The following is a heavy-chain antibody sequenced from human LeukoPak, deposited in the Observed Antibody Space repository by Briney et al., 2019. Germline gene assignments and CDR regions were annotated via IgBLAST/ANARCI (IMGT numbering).Heavy chain of an antibody. CDR3: ASLLTPVTAIKSPDY. CDR2: ISSSSSYI. CDR1: GFTFISYS. Sequence: AGGSLRLSCAASGFTFISYSMNWVRQAPGKGLEWVSSISSSSSYIYYADSVKGRFTISRDNAKNSLYLQMNSLRAEDTAVYYCASLLTPVTAIKSPDYWGQGTLVTVSS. J-gene: IGHJ4*02. D-gene: IGHD2-21*02. V-gene: IGHV3-21*01.